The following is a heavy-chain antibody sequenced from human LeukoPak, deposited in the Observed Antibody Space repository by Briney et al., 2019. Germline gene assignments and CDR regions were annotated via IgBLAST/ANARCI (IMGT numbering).Heavy chain of an antibody. CDR3: ARDGSPTYYYDSSGYLDY. V-gene: IGHV3-7*03. J-gene: IGHJ4*02. CDR1: GFTFSDYW. Sequence: PGGSLRLSCAASGFTFSDYWMSWVRQAPGKGLEWVANIKQDGSEKYYVDSVKGRFTISRDNAKNSLYLQMNSLRAEDTAVYYCARDGSPTYYYDSSGYLDYWGQGTLVTVSS. CDR2: IKQDGSEK. D-gene: IGHD3-22*01.